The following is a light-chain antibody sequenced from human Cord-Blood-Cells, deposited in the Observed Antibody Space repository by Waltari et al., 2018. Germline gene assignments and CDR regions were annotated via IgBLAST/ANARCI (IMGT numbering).Light chain of an antibody. V-gene: IGKV1-39*01. J-gene: IGKJ5*01. CDR3: QQSYSTRIP. CDR2: AAS. CDR1: QSISSY. Sequence: IQMTQSTSSPSASVQDRVTTTCRASQSISSYLNWYQQKPGKAPKLMIYAASSLQSGVPSRFSGSGSGTDFTLAISSLPPENFATYYCQQSYSTRIPFVQGTRLEIK.